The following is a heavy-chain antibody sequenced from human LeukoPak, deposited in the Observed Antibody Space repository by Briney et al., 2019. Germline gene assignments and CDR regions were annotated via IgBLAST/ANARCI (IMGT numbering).Heavy chain of an antibody. CDR1: GGSISSSDYY. V-gene: IGHV4-39*01. D-gene: IGHD5-12*01. Sequence: SETLSLTCTVSGGSISSSDYYWDWIRQPPGKGLEWIGNLYDSGSTYYNPSLQGRVTISVDTSSNQFSLKLSSVTAADTALYYCARHTRPGYSGYGNAFDIWGQGTMVTVSS. CDR3: ARHTRPGYSGYGNAFDI. CDR2: LYDSGST. J-gene: IGHJ3*02.